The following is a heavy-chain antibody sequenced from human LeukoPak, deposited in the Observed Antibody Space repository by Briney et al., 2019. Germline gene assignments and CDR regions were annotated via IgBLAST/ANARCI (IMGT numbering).Heavy chain of an antibody. D-gene: IGHD4-23*01. V-gene: IGHV3-30*04. CDR3: AREMTTVVGKSFDS. Sequence: PGRSLRLSCAASGFTFRNCAMHWVRQAPGKGLEWVALISYDGRKIFYADSVKGRFTISRDNSKNTLYLQMSSLRVEDTALYFCAREMTTVVGKSFDSWGQGTLVTVSS. J-gene: IGHJ4*02. CDR1: GFTFRNCA. CDR2: ISYDGRKI.